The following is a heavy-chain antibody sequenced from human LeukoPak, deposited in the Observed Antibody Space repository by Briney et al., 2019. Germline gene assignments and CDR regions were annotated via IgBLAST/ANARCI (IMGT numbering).Heavy chain of an antibody. Sequence: GGSLRPSCAASGFTFSSYWMNWARQAPGKGLEWVASINHNGNVNYYVDSVKGRFTISRDNAKNSLYLQMSNLRAEDTAVYFCARGGGLDVWGQGATVTVSS. V-gene: IGHV3-7*03. CDR2: INHNGNVN. D-gene: IGHD3-16*01. CDR3: ARGGGLDV. CDR1: GFTFSSYW. J-gene: IGHJ6*02.